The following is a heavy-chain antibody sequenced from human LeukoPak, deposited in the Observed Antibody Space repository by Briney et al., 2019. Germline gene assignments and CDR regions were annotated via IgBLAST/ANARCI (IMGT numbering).Heavy chain of an antibody. CDR1: GGSISSYY. CDR2: IYYSGST. D-gene: IGHD4-11*01. CDR3: AGGHSNYFSTYYYDMDV. J-gene: IGHJ6*03. V-gene: IGHV4-59*01. Sequence: PSETLSLTCTVSGGSISSYYWSWIRPPPGAGLEWIGYIYYSGSTNYNPSLKSRVTISVDTSKNQFSLKLSSVTAADTAVYYCAGGHSNYFSTYYYDMDVWGKGTTVTVSS.